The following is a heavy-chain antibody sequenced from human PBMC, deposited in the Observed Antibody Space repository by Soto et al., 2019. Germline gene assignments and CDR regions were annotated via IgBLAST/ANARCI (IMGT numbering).Heavy chain of an antibody. CDR1: GGTFSSYV. CDR3: ARDRCSSTSCLRANWFDP. CDR2: IIPIFGTA. V-gene: IGHV1-69*01. D-gene: IGHD2-2*01. Sequence: QVQLVQSGAEVKKPGSSVKVSCKASGGTFSSYVISWVRQAPGQGLEWMGGIIPIFGTANYAQKFQGRVTITADESTSTAYMELSSLRSEDTAVYYCARDRCSSTSCLRANWFDPWGQGTLVTVSS. J-gene: IGHJ5*02.